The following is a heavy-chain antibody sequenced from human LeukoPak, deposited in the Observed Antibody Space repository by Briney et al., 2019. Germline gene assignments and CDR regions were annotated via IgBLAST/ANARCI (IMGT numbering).Heavy chain of an antibody. Sequence: SDPTLVKPTQTLTLTCTFSGFSLSTSGVGVGWIRQPPGKALEWLALIYWNDDKRYSPSLKSRLTITKDTSKNQVVLTMTNMDPVDTATYYCARWGVIESAYGYWGQGTLVTVSS. V-gene: IGHV2-5*01. J-gene: IGHJ4*02. CDR2: IYWNDDK. CDR3: ARWGVIESAYGY. D-gene: IGHD3-10*01. CDR1: GFSLSTSGVG.